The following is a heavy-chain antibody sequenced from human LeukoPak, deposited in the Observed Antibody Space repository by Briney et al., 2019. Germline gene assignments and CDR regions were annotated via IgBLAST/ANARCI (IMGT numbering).Heavy chain of an antibody. D-gene: IGHD4-23*01. Sequence: HSGRSLRLSCVASGFTFSSYGMHWVRQVPGKGLEWVALIWYDGSNKYYSDSVKGRFTISRDNSKNTLYLQMNSLRAEDTAVYYCAREGPRGNSQFDYWGQGTLVTVSS. CDR1: GFTFSSYG. V-gene: IGHV3-33*01. J-gene: IGHJ4*02. CDR3: AREGPRGNSQFDY. CDR2: IWYDGSNK.